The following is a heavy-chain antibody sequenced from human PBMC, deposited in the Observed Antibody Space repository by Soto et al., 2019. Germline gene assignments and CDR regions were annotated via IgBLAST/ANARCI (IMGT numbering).Heavy chain of an antibody. CDR3: ARDVEGAPPLPYYCGMDV. CDR2: ISAYNGNT. J-gene: IGHJ6*04. CDR1: GYTFTSYG. Sequence: ASVKVSCKASGYTFTSYGISWVRQAPGQGLEWMGWISAYNGNTNYAQKLQGRVTMTADESTSTAYMELSSLRSEDTAVYYCARDVEGAPPLPYYCGMDVWGEGTTVTVSS. V-gene: IGHV1-18*01. D-gene: IGHD1-26*01.